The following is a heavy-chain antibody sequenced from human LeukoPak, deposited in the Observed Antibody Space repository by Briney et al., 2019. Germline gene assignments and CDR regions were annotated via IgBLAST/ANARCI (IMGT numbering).Heavy chain of an antibody. J-gene: IGHJ3*02. V-gene: IGHV4-30-2*01. Sequence: SQTLSLTCAVSGGSISSGGYSWSWIRQPPGKGLEWIGYIYHSGSTYYNPSLKSRVTISVDTSKNQFSLKLSSVTAADTAVYYCARLQTSFTAFDIWGQGTMVTVSS. CDR1: GGSISSGGYS. CDR3: ARLQTSFTAFDI. CDR2: IYHSGST.